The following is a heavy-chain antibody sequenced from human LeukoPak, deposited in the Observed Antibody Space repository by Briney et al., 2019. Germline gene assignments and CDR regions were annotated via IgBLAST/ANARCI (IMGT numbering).Heavy chain of an antibody. D-gene: IGHD2-8*01. CDR2: MNPNSGNT. V-gene: IGHV1-8*02. CDR1: GYTFTSYY. CDR3: ARGALFYYGTNGLFWLDP. Sequence: GSVKVSCKASGYTFTSYYMHWVRQAPGQGLEWMGWMNPNSGNTDYAQKFQGRVTMTRDTSINTAYMELSSLTSDDTAVYYCARGALFYYGTNGLFWLDPWGPGTLVTVSS. J-gene: IGHJ5*02.